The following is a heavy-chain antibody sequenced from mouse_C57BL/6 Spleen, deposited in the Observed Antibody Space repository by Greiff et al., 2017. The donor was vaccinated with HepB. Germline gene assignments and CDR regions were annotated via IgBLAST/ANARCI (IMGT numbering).Heavy chain of an antibody. D-gene: IGHD1-1*01. CDR1: GYTFTRSG. J-gene: IGHJ2*01. CDR3: ARKKVITTVVAPFDY. Sequence: VHLPPSGAALARPGASVQLSCQASGYTFTRSGLRWVKQRTGQGLEWIGEIYPRSGNTYYNEKFKGKATLTADKSSSTAYMELRSLTSEYSAVYFCARKKVITTVVAPFDYWGQGTTLTVSS. V-gene: IGHV1-81*01. CDR2: IYPRSGNT.